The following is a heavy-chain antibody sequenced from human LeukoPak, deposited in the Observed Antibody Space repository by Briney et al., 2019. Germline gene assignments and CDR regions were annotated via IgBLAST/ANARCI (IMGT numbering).Heavy chain of an antibody. D-gene: IGHD3-10*01. CDR3: ARGGPMVRGVIIPSQRFDP. CDR1: GGSFSGYY. Sequence: PSETLSLTCAVYGGSFSGYYWSWIRQPPGKGLEWIGEINYSGSTNYNPSLKSRVTISVDTSKNQFSLKLSSVTAADTAVYYCARGGPMVRGVIIPSQRFDPWGQGTLVTVSS. CDR2: INYSGST. V-gene: IGHV4-34*01. J-gene: IGHJ5*02.